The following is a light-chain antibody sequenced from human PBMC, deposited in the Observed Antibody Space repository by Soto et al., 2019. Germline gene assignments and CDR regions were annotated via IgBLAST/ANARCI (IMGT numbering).Light chain of an antibody. J-gene: IGLJ3*02. CDR3: SSYTGSSTWV. Sequence: QSVLTQPASVSGSPGQSITISCTGTSSDVGGYKYVSWYQQHPGKAPKLMIYDVSNRPSGVSNRFSGSKSGNTASLTISGRQAEDEADYYCSSYTGSSTWVFGGGTKLTV. CDR2: DVS. CDR1: SSDVGGYKY. V-gene: IGLV2-14*03.